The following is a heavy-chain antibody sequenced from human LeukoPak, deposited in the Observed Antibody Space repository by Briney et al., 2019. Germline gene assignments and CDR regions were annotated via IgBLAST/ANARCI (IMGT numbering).Heavy chain of an antibody. Sequence: GGSLRLSCAASGFAFSSYGIHWVRQAPGKGLEWVAVISYDGSNKYYGDSVKGRFTISRDNSKNTLYLQMNSLRAEDTAVYYCAKDGDYYGSGSSHIDYWGQGTLVTVSS. D-gene: IGHD3-10*01. J-gene: IGHJ4*02. CDR1: GFAFSSYG. V-gene: IGHV3-30*18. CDR3: AKDGDYYGSGSSHIDY. CDR2: ISYDGSNK.